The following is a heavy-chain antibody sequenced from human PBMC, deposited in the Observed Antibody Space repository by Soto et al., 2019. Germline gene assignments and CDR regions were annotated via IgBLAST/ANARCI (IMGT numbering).Heavy chain of an antibody. CDR2: SSYNGGT. J-gene: IGHJ4*02. CDR1: TGSSSFTNSC. Sequence: ERLSLSCAVPTGSSSFTNSCWGWIRQPPGKGLQWIGSSSYNGGTFYNPSLKGRVVISFDTSKKQSSLQVTSVTAADTAVYFSARNRIEVVWRGFDLWGQGSQVIVSS. D-gene: IGHD3-10*01. V-gene: IGHV4-39*01. CDR3: ARNRIEVVWRGFDL.